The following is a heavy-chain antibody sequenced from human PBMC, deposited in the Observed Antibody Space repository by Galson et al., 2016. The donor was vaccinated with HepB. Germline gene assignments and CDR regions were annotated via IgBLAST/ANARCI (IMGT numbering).Heavy chain of an antibody. CDR3: ARALRDDFWRGYYSGNLYYYGMDV. Sequence: SLRLSCAASAFTFSNYWMYWVRQAPGKGLVRVSRINSDGSSASYAESVKGRFTISRDTAKNTLCLQANSLRAEDTAVYYCARALRDDFWRGYYSGNLYYYGMDVWGQGTTVTVSS. CDR2: INSDGSSA. CDR1: AFTFSNYW. J-gene: IGHJ6*02. D-gene: IGHD3-3*01. V-gene: IGHV3-74*01.